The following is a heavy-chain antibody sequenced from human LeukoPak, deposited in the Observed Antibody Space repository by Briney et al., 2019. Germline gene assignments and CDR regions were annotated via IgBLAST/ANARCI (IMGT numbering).Heavy chain of an antibody. J-gene: IGHJ5*02. CDR2: MNPNSGNT. V-gene: IGHV1-8*01. CDR1: GYTFTSYD. Sequence: ASVKVSCKASGYTFTSYDINWVRQATGQGLEWMGWMNPNSGNTGYAQKFQGRVTMTRNTSISTAYMELSSLRSEDTAVYYCARGRGVATKRVWFDPWGQGTLVTVSS. D-gene: IGHD5-12*01. CDR3: ARGRGVATKRVWFDP.